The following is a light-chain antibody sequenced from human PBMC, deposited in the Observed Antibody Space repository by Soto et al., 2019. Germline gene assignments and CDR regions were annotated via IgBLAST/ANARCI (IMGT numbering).Light chain of an antibody. CDR2: DAY. V-gene: IGKV3-11*01. Sequence: EIVLTQSPATLSLSPGERATLSCRASQSVSSNLAWYQQKPGQAPRLLIFDAYNRATGIPGRFSGSGSGTDFTLTISSLEPEDFAVYYCQQRSNWPLTFGGGTKVHIK. CDR3: QQRSNWPLT. J-gene: IGKJ4*01. CDR1: QSVSSN.